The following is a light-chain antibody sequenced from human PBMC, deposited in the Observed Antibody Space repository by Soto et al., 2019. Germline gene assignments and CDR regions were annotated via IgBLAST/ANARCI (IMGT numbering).Light chain of an antibody. CDR2: ETS. V-gene: IGKV1-5*03. Sequence: DIQMTQSPSTLSASVGDRVTITCRASQSFSTWLAWYQQKPGKAPNLLIYETSILESGVPSRFSGSGSGTEFTLNISSLQPDDFATYYCQQHNSNPLTFGGGTKVEIK. CDR1: QSFSTW. J-gene: IGKJ4*01. CDR3: QQHNSNPLT.